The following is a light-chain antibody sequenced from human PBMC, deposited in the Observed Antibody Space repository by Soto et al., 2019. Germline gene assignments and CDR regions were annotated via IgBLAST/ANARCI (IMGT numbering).Light chain of an antibody. CDR2: GAS. V-gene: IGKV3-15*01. CDR3: QQYKQWPVA. CDR1: HSVGSN. Sequence: VMTPSPTTLSVSPGERATLSCRASHSVGSNLAWYQQNPGQAPRLLIYGASTRATGVPARFSGSGSATQFTLTISSLQSEDFGFYYCQQYKQWPVAFGGGTKVEIK. J-gene: IGKJ4*01.